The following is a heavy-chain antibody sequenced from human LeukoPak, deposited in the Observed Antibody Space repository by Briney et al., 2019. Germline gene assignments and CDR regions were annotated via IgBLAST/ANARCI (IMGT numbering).Heavy chain of an antibody. D-gene: IGHD6-19*01. Sequence: ASVKVSCKASGYTFTSYGISWVRQAPGQGLEWMGWISAYNGNTNYAQKLQGRVTMTTDTSTSTAYMELRSLRSDDTAVYYCAREVSSGWLGDLREDYYYMDVWGKGTTVTASS. V-gene: IGHV1-18*01. CDR1: GYTFTSYG. CDR3: AREVSSGWLGDLREDYYYMDV. CDR2: ISAYNGNT. J-gene: IGHJ6*03.